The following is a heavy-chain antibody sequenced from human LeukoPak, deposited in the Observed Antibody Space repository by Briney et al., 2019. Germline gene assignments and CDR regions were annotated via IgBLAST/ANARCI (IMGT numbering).Heavy chain of an antibody. CDR1: QFTFKNYW. CDR3: ATAWSY. Sequence: GGSLRLSCVASQFTFKNYWMHWVRQVPGRGLEWLSYISPDGSSTTYAASVRGRFTISRDNAKNTLYLQMNSLRAEDTAVYFCATAWSYWGQGTLVTVSS. V-gene: IGHV3-74*03. D-gene: IGHD2-21*02. J-gene: IGHJ4*02. CDR2: ISPDGSST.